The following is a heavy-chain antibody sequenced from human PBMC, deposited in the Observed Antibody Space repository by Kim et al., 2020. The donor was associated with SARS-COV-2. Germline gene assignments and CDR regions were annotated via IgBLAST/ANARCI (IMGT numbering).Heavy chain of an antibody. V-gene: IGHV3-30*18. D-gene: IGHD3-10*01. Sequence: GGSLRLSCAASGFTFSSYGMHWVRQAPGKGLEWVAVISYDGSNKYYADSVKGRFTISRDNSKNTLYLQMNSLRAEDTAVYYCAKGLLWFGKTYDAFDIWGQGTMVTVSS. CDR3: AKGLLWFGKTYDAFDI. CDR1: GFTFSSYG. J-gene: IGHJ3*02. CDR2: ISYDGSNK.